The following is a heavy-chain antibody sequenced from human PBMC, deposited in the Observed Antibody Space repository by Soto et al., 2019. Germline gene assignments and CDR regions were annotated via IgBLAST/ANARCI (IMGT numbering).Heavy chain of an antibody. V-gene: IGHV3-30*18. Sequence: QVQLVESGGGVVQPGRSLRLSCAASGFTFSSYGMHWVRQAPGKGLEWVAVISYDGSNNYYADSVKGRFTISRDNSKNTLYLQMNSLRAEDTAVYYCAKDDTIVVVQAAIRDYYYGMDVWCQGTTVTVSS. D-gene: IGHD2-2*02. CDR1: GFTFSSYG. J-gene: IGHJ6*02. CDR3: AKDDTIVVVQAAIRDYYYGMDV. CDR2: ISYDGSNN.